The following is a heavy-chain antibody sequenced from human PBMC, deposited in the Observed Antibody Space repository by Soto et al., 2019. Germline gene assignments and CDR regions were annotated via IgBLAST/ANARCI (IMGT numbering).Heavy chain of an antibody. V-gene: IGHV3-23*01. D-gene: IGHD3-10*01. CDR2: ISGSGGST. Sequence: EVQLLESGGGLVQPGGSLRLSCAASRFTFSSYAMSWVRQAPGKGLEWVSAISGSGGSTYYADSVKGRFTISRDNSKNTLYLQMNSLRAEDTAVYYCARLLWFGELSPTDYWGQGTLVTVSS. J-gene: IGHJ4*02. CDR3: ARLLWFGELSPTDY. CDR1: RFTFSSYA.